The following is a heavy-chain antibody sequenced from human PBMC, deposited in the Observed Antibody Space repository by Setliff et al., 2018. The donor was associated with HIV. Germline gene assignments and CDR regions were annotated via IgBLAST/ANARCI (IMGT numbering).Heavy chain of an antibody. Sequence: SVKVSCKASGGTFSSYALSWVRQAPGQGLEWMGGITPIFGTPNYAQRFQVRVTMTADESTSTAYMELSSLRTEDTAVYYCAGYCTGGGTCGAFEIWGQGTTVTVSS. V-gene: IGHV1-69*13. CDR2: ITPIFGTP. D-gene: IGHD2-8*02. CDR3: AGYCTGGGTCGAFEI. CDR1: GGTFSSYA. J-gene: IGHJ3*02.